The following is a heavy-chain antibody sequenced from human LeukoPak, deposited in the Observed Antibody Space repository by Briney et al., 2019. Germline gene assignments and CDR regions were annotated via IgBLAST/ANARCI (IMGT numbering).Heavy chain of an antibody. CDR3: AKDLDAPRS. Sequence: GGSLRLSCAASGFTFSSSGMHWVRQAPGKWLGWVAVISYVVSNKYYADSVTGPYAISRDNSKSTLHLQMNSLRAEDTAVYYCAKDLDAPRSGVQGTLVTAYS. V-gene: IGHV3-30*18. CDR2: ISYVVSNK. CDR1: GFTFSSSG. J-gene: IGHJ4*02.